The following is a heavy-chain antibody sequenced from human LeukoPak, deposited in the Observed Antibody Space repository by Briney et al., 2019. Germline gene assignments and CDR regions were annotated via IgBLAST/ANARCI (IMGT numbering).Heavy chain of an antibody. Sequence: ASVKVSCKASGYTFTSYDINWVRQAPGQGLEWMGWMNANSGNTGYAQRFQDRVTFTRDTSINTAYMELSSLRSEDTAVCYCARGASRSFDFWGQGTLVTVSS. CDR2: MNANSGNT. CDR1: GYTFTSYD. V-gene: IGHV1-8*01. J-gene: IGHJ4*02. CDR3: ARGASRSFDF.